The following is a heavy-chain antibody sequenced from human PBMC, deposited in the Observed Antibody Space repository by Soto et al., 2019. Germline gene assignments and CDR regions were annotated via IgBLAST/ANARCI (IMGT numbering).Heavy chain of an antibody. CDR2: ISSNGGST. Sequence: PGGSLRLSCAASGFTFSSYAMHWVRQAPGKGLEYVSAISSNGGSTYYANSVKGRFTISRDNSKNTLYLQMGSLRAEDMAVYYCARDWQAYIGSGLSYFDYWGQGTLVTVSS. D-gene: IGHD5-12*01. CDR1: GFTFSSYA. J-gene: IGHJ4*02. V-gene: IGHV3-64*01. CDR3: ARDWQAYIGSGLSYFDY.